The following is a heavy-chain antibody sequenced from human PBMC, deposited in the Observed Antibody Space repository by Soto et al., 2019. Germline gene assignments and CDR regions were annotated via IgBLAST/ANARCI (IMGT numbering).Heavy chain of an antibody. Sequence: XESLRLSCAASGITFSSYAMSWVRQAPGKGLEWVSAISGSGAGTYYADSVKGRFTISRDNSKNTLYLQMNSLRAEDTAVYYCAKDLSRAARPSFDYWGQGTLVTVSS. V-gene: IGHV3-23*01. CDR2: ISGSGAGT. CDR3: AKDLSRAARPSFDY. CDR1: GITFSSYA. J-gene: IGHJ4*02. D-gene: IGHD6-6*01.